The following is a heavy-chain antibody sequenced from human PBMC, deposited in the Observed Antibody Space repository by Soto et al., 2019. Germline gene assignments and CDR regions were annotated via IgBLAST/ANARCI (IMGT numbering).Heavy chain of an antibody. J-gene: IGHJ4*02. D-gene: IGHD4-17*01. V-gene: IGHV3-33*01. CDR3: ARDYSMTTVTMGS. Sequence: QVQLVESGGGVVQPGRSLRLSCAASGFSFSNCAMHWVRQAPGKGLEWVAVIWYDGSNKYYADSMKGRFTISRDNSKNKLYMQMNSLRAEDTAIYYCARDYSMTTVTMGSWGQGTLVTVSS. CDR1: GFSFSNCA. CDR2: IWYDGSNK.